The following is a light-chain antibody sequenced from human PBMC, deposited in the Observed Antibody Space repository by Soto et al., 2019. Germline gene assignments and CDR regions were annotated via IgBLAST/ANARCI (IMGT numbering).Light chain of an antibody. J-gene: IGKJ4*01. CDR1: QGIGVY. Sequence: DIQMTQSPSSLSASFGDRATITCRASQGIGVYLAWFQQRPGNAPKLLISAASTMQAGVPSRFSGSGSGTDFTLTISSLQSEDVATYYCQKYNSSPLTFGGGTKVEIK. CDR2: AAS. CDR3: QKYNSSPLT. V-gene: IGKV1-27*01.